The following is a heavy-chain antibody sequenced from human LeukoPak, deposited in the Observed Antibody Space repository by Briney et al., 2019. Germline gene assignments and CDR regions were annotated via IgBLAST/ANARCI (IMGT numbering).Heavy chain of an antibody. V-gene: IGHV3-23*01. J-gene: IGHJ4*02. D-gene: IGHD3-3*01. Sequence: GRSLRLSCAASGFTFSSYAMHWVRQAPGKGLEWVSAISGSGGSTYYADSVKGRFTISRDNSKNTLYLQMNSLRAEDTAVYYCAKEANDFWSGYYVDYWGQGTLVTVSS. CDR1: GFTFSSYA. CDR2: ISGSGGST. CDR3: AKEANDFWSGYYVDY.